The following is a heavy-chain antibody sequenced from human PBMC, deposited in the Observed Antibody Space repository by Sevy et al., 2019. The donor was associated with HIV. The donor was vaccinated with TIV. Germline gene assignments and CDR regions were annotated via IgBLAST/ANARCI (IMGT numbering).Heavy chain of an antibody. Sequence: GGSLRLSCVASGLTVGSLSINWVRQAPGKGLEWVSLIYSAGTTFYSDPVKGRFTISRDNSNNPLDLQMNSLRAEDTAIYYCARIKGASSSYAMDVWGQGTTVTVSS. CDR2: IYSAGTT. J-gene: IGHJ6*02. CDR3: ARIKGASSSYAMDV. D-gene: IGHD2-2*01. CDR1: GLTVGSLS. V-gene: IGHV3-53*01.